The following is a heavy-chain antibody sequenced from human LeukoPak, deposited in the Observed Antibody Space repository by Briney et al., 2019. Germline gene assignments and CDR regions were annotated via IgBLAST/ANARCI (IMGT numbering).Heavy chain of an antibody. V-gene: IGHV3-30-3*01. CDR2: MPYDETNE. CDR3: ARDFGDYVWGKYRPNSFDY. D-gene: IGHD3-16*02. J-gene: IGHJ4*02. CDR1: GFTFSSYA. Sequence: GGSLRLSCAASGFTFSSYAMSWVRRAPGKGLEWVAVMPYDETNEYYANSVKGRFTISRDKLKNTVYLQMNSLRAEDTAVYYCARDFGDYVWGKYRPNSFDYWGQGALVTVSS.